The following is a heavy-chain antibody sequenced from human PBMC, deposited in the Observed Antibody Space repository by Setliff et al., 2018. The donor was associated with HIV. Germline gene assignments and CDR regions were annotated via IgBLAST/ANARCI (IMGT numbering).Heavy chain of an antibody. V-gene: IGHV1-2*02. J-gene: IGHJ5*02. CDR1: GYTFTAYY. CDR2: INPNSGGT. Sequence: ASVKVSCKASGYTFTAYYMHWVRQAPGQGLEWMGWINPNSGGTNYAQKFQGRVTMTRDTSIRTAYMELSRLRSDDTAVYYCARAYSNKDWFDPWGQGTLVTVSS. D-gene: IGHD5-12*01. CDR3: ARAYSNKDWFDP.